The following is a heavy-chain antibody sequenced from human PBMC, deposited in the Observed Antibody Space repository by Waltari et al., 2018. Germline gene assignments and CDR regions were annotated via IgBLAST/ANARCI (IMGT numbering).Heavy chain of an antibody. CDR2: IYYSGST. V-gene: IGHV4-59*01. D-gene: IGHD1-26*01. Sequence: QVQLQESGPGLVKPSETLSLTCTVSGGSISSYYWSWIRQPPGKGLEWIGYIYYSGSTNYNPSLKSRVTISVDTSKNQFSLKLSSVTAADTAVYYCARTWELPFGWFDPWGQGTLVTVSS. J-gene: IGHJ5*02. CDR1: GGSISSYY. CDR3: ARTWELPFGWFDP.